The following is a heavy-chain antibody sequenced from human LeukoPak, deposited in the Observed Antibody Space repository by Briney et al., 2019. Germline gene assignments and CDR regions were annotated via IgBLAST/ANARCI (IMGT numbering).Heavy chain of an antibody. V-gene: IGHV3-30-3*01. CDR1: GFIFSSYA. CDR3: AKDPLEQQLGPGWFDP. Sequence: PGGSLRLSCAASGFIFSSYAMHWVRQAPGKGLEWVAVISYDGSNKYYADSVKGRFTISRDNSKNTLYLQMNSLRAEDTAVYYCAKDPLEQQLGPGWFDPWGQGTLVTVSS. J-gene: IGHJ5*02. D-gene: IGHD6-13*01. CDR2: ISYDGSNK.